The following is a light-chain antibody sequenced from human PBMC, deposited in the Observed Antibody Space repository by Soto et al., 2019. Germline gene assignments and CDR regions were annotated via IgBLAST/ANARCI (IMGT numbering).Light chain of an antibody. CDR3: QQYRNWPRT. J-gene: IGKJ1*01. CDR2: GAS. CDR1: QAVTSKF. V-gene: IGKV3-15*01. Sequence: EIVLTQSPGTLSLSPGDEATLSCKASQAVTSKFLAWYQQKPGQPPRLLILGASTKATDMPGRFSGRGSGTEFTLTINNLQSEDFAVYYCQQYRNWPRTFGQGTRWIS.